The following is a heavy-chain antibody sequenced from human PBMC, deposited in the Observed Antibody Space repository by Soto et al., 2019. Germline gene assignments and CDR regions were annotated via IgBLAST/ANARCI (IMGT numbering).Heavy chain of an antibody. CDR1: GFMFSTYA. CDR3: ARGGGQLGPEYFQH. D-gene: IGHD6-6*01. V-gene: IGHV3-30-3*01. J-gene: IGHJ1*01. CDR2: ISYDGSDI. Sequence: QVQLVESGGGVVQPGRSLRLSCAASGFMFSTYAMHWVRQAPGKGLEWVAVISYDGSDIYYGDSGKGRFTISRDNSRNTLYLEMNSLQPEDTAVFYCARGGGQLGPEYFQHWGQGTLVTVSS.